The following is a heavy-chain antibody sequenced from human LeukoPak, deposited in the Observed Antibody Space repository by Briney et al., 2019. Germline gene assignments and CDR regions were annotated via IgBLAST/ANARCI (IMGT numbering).Heavy chain of an antibody. V-gene: IGHV4-39*01. CDR1: GGSISSSGDY. D-gene: IGHD2-21*02. Sequence: SETLSLTCSVSGGSISSSGDYWAWIRQPPGKGVEWIGSTYTSRSMYNSGSTYYNPSLKSRVTISVDTSKKQFSLKLSSVTAADTAVYYCARQVTVGPFFDYWGQGTLVTVSS. CDR3: ARQVTVGPFFDY. CDR2: TYTSRSMYNSGST. J-gene: IGHJ4*02.